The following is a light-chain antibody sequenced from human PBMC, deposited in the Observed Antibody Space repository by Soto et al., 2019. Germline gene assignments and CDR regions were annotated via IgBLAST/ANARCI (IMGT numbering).Light chain of an antibody. CDR1: QTIDTY. V-gene: IGKV1-39*01. CDR3: QQSTGIPYT. Sequence: DIQMTQSPSSLSASVGDRVTITCRASQTIDTYLNWYQQNPGKAPKLLIYAASTLQTGVPSRFSGSGSGTDFTLTISSRQPEDFATYYCQQSTGIPYTFGQGTKLEIK. CDR2: AAS. J-gene: IGKJ2*01.